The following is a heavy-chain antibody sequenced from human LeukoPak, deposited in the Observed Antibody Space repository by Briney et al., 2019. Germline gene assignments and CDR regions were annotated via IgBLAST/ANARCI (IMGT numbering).Heavy chain of an antibody. Sequence: PSETLSLTCTVSGYSISSGYYWGWIRQPPGKGLEWIGSIYHSGSTYYNPSLKSRVTISVDTSKNQFSLKLSSVTAADTAVYYCARDGGNSGYDYWGQGTLVTVSS. V-gene: IGHV4-38-2*02. CDR2: IYHSGST. D-gene: IGHD4-23*01. J-gene: IGHJ4*02. CDR1: GYSISSGYY. CDR3: ARDGGNSGYDY.